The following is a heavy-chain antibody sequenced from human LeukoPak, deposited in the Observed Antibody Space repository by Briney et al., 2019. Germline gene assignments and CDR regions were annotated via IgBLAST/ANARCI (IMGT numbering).Heavy chain of an antibody. CDR3: ARDAHIVVVTATLDI. CDR1: GFTFSDYY. Sequence: GGSLRLSCAASGFTFSDYYMSWIRQAPGKGLEWVSYISSSGSTIYYADSVKGRFTISRDNAKNSLYLQMNSLRAEDTAVYYCARDAHIVVVTATLDIWGQGTMVIVSS. CDR2: ISSSGSTI. D-gene: IGHD2-21*02. V-gene: IGHV3-11*01. J-gene: IGHJ3*02.